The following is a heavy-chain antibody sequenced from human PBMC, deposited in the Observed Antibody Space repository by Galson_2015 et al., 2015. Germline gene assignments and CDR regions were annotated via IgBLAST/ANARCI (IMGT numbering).Heavy chain of an antibody. D-gene: IGHD1-1*01. J-gene: IGHJ4*02. CDR1: GDSVSRHTAA. Sequence: CASSGDSVSRHTAAWYWIRQSPSRGLEGLGRTCYRSKWSHNYAVSVKSRITINPDTSKNQFSLQLTSVTPEDTAVYYCARGNEELDYWGQGTLVTVSS. CDR2: TCYRSKWSH. V-gene: IGHV6-1*01. CDR3: ARGNEELDY.